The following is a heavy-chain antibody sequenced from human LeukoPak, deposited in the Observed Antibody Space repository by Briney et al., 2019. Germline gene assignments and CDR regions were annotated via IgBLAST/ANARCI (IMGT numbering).Heavy chain of an antibody. CDR2: IYYSGST. Sequence: SETLSLTCTVSNGSISPYFWSWIRQPPGKGLEWIGYIYYSGSTKYNPPLKSRVTISLDTSKKQFSLKLSSVTAADTALYYCARRQTYFDYWGQGTLVTVSS. V-gene: IGHV4-59*08. CDR1: NGSISPYF. J-gene: IGHJ4*02. CDR3: ARRQTYFDY.